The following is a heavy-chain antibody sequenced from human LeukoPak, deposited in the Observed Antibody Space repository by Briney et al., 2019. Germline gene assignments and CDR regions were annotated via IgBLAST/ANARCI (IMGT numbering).Heavy chain of an antibody. V-gene: IGHV3-23*01. D-gene: IGHD6-19*01. CDR1: GFTFSSYS. CDR3: AKDGSGWYRGWFDP. CDR2: IGGSGTRT. Sequence: PGGSLRLSCAASGFTFSSYSMNWVRQAPGKGLEWVSGIGGSGTRTYYADSVKGRFTISRDNSKNTLYLQMNSLRAEDTAVYYCAKDGSGWYRGWFDPWGQGTLVTVSS. J-gene: IGHJ5*02.